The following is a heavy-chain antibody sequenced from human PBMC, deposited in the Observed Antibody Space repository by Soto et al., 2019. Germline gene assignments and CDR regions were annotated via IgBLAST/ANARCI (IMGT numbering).Heavy chain of an antibody. CDR1: GDSVSSNTVS. Sequence: SPTLSLTCDLSGDSVSSNTVSWGWIRQSPTRGLEWLVRTYYRSKWYSDYAPSVESRITINPDTSKNQISLQLNSVTPEDTAVYYCAREVPNYYCGMDVWGQGTTVTVSS. CDR2: TYYRSKWYS. J-gene: IGHJ6*02. V-gene: IGHV6-1*01. CDR3: AREVPNYYCGMDV.